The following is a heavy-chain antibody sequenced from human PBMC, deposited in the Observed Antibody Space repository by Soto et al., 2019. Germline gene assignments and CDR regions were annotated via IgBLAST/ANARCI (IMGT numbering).Heavy chain of an antibody. D-gene: IGHD5-18*01. CDR2: INPNSGGT. V-gene: IGHV1-2*02. CDR3: ARVDVDTAMSDY. J-gene: IGHJ4*02. Sequence: ASVKVSCKASGYTLTGYYMHWVRQAPGQGLEWMGWINPNSGGTNYAQKFQGRVTMTRDTSISTAYMELSRLRSDDTAVYYCARVDVDTAMSDYWGQGTLVTVS. CDR1: GYTLTGYY.